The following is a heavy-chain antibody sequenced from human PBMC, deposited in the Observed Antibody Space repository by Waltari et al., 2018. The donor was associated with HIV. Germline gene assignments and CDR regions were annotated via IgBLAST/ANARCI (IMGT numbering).Heavy chain of an antibody. J-gene: IGHJ4*02. CDR3: TTEEEYGSGSYFEY. V-gene: IGHV3-15*02. CDR2: IKSDSDGGTT. D-gene: IGHD3-10*01. CDR1: GLSFKTAW. Sequence: EVQLVESGGTLVKPGGCLRLSCAASGLSFKTAWMTWVRQAPGRGLEWVGRIKSDSDGGTTDYAAVVKGRFTILRDDSNNTLFLQMSSLKTEDTAVYFCTTEEEYGSGSYFEYWGPGVLVTVSS.